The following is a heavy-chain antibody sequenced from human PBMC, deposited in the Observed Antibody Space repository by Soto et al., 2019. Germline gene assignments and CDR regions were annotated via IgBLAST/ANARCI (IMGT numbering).Heavy chain of an antibody. V-gene: IGHV1-69*02. D-gene: IGHD2-2*02. J-gene: IGHJ4*02. CDR2: ILPILGIA. Sequence: QVQLVQSGAAVKKPGSSVKVSCKASGGTFSSYTISWVRQAPGQGLEWMGRILPILGIANYAQKFQGRVTITADKPTSTAYMELSSLRSEDTAGYYCAGGYCSSTICYIEDWGQGTLVTVSS. CDR3: AGGYCSSTICYIED. CDR1: GGTFSSYT.